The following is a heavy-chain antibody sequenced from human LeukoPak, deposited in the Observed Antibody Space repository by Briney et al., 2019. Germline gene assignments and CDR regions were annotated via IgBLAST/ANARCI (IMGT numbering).Heavy chain of an antibody. CDR2: ISGSGGST. Sequence: GGSLRLSCAASGFTFSSYDMSWVRQAPGKGLEWVSAISGSGGSTYYADSVKGRFTISRDNSKNTLYLQMNSLRAEDTAVYYCARVKRDGYFNDAFDIWGQGTMVTVSS. J-gene: IGHJ3*02. V-gene: IGHV3-23*01. CDR3: ARVKRDGYFNDAFDI. D-gene: IGHD5-24*01. CDR1: GFTFSSYD.